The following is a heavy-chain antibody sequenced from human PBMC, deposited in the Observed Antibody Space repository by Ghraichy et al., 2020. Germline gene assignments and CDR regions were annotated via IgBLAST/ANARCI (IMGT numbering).Heavy chain of an antibody. CDR3: ASSIAAGEVDY. V-gene: IGHV4-30-2*01. D-gene: IGHD6-13*01. CDR1: GGSISSGGYS. Sequence: SETLSLTCAVSGGSISSGGYSWSWIRQPPGKGLEWIGYIYHSGSTYYNPSLKSRVTISVDRSKNQFSLKLSSVTAADTAVYYCASSIAAGEVDYWGQGTLVTVS. J-gene: IGHJ4*02. CDR2: IYHSGST.